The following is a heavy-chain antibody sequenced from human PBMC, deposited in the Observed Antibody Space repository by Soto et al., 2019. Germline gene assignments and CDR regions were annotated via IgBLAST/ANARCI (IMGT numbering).Heavy chain of an antibody. CDR2: IYPSDSDT. D-gene: IGHD6-6*01. V-gene: IGHV5-51*01. CDR3: ARHSSWRTSVYHY. CDR1: GYSFTSYW. J-gene: IGHJ4*02. Sequence: GESLKISCKASGYSFTSYWIGWVRQMPGKGLEWMGIIYPSDSDTRYSPSFQAQVTMSADKSISTAYLQWSSLKASDTAMYYCARHSSWRTSVYHYWGQGTLVTVST.